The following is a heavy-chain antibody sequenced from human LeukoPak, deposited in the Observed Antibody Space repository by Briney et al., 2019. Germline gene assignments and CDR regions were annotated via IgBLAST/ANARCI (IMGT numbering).Heavy chain of an antibody. Sequence: GGSLRLSCAASGFTFSSYSMNWVRQAPGKRLEWVSSISSSSSYIYYADSVKGRFTISRDNAKNSLYLQKNSLRAEDTAVYYCARDSRYSGSYSLYYYYGMDVWGQGTTVTVSS. D-gene: IGHD1-26*01. J-gene: IGHJ6*02. CDR2: ISSSSSYI. V-gene: IGHV3-21*01. CDR3: ARDSRYSGSYSLYYYYGMDV. CDR1: GFTFSSYS.